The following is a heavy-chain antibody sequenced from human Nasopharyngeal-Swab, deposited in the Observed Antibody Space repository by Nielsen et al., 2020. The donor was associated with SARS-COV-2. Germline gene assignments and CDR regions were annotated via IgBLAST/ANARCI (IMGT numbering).Heavy chain of an antibody. D-gene: IGHD5-12*01. Sequence: GESLKISCAASGFTFSSYAMHWVRQAPGKGLEHVSAISSNGGSTYYADSVKGRFTISRDNSKNTLYLQMSSLRAEDTAVYYCVTGDIVATGDYYYGMDVWGQGTTVTVSS. CDR1: GFTFSSYA. CDR3: VTGDIVATGDYYYGMDV. CDR2: ISSNGGST. V-gene: IGHV3-64D*06. J-gene: IGHJ6*02.